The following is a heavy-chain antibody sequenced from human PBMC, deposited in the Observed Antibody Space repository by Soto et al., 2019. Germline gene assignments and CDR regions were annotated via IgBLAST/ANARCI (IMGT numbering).Heavy chain of an antibody. D-gene: IGHD6-6*01. J-gene: IGHJ4*02. V-gene: IGHV4-39*01. Sequence: SETLSLTCTVSGGSISSSSYYWGWIRQPPGKGLEWIGSIYYSGSTYYNPSLKSRVTISVDTSKNQFSLKLSSVTAADTAVYYCARQARDPYSSSLWGQGTLVTVSS. CDR1: GGSISSSSYY. CDR3: ARQARDPYSSSL. CDR2: IYYSGST.